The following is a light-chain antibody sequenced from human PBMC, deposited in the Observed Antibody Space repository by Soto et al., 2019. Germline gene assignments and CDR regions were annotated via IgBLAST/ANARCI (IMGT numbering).Light chain of an antibody. CDR3: QQYDNLPT. CDR1: QDISNY. Sequence: DIQMTQSPSSLSASVGDRVTITCQASQDISNYLNWYQQKPGKAPKLLLYDASNLEPGLPSRFRGRGSGTDFTFTICRLLPEDIAKYYCQQYDNLPTFGPGSKVDIK. CDR2: DAS. V-gene: IGKV1-33*01. J-gene: IGKJ3*01.